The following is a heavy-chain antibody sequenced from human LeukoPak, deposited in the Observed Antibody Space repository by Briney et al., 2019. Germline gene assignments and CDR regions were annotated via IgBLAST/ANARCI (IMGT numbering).Heavy chain of an antibody. CDR1: GFTFTSYW. CDR2: INSDGSTT. V-gene: IGHV3-74*03. J-gene: IGHJ4*02. CDR3: ATGGSSGWYHFGY. Sequence: PGGSLRLSCAASGFTFTSYWMHWVRQAPGKGLVWVSLINSDGSTTKYADSVKGRFTMSRDNAKNTLYLEMNSLRGEDTAVYYCATGGSSGWYHFGYWGQGTLVTVSS. D-gene: IGHD6-19*01.